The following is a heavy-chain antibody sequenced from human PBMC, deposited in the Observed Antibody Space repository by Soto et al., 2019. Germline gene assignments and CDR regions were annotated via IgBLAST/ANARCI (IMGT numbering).Heavy chain of an antibody. J-gene: IGHJ4*02. CDR1: SGTFSSDA. D-gene: IGHD3-22*01. CDR3: ARDDPYYDCSGYRLFDY. V-gene: IGHV1-69*06. Sequence: SVEDSFKASSGTFSSDAISWVRQAPVQGLEWMGGIIPIFGTANYAQKFQGRVTITADKSTSTAYMELSSLRSEDTAVYYCARDDPYYDCSGYRLFDYWGQGTPVTVSS. CDR2: IIPIFGTA.